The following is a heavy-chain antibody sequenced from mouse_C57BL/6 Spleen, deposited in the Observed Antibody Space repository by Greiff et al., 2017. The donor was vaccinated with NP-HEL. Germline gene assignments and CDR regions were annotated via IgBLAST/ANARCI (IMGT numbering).Heavy chain of an antibody. CDR2: IDPENGDT. V-gene: IGHV14-4*01. CDR3: TTPFITTVVVPHFDY. CDR1: GFNIKDDY. D-gene: IGHD1-1*01. J-gene: IGHJ2*01. Sequence: EVKLQESGAELVRPGASVKLSCTASGFNIKDDYMHWVKQRPEQGLEWIGWIDPENGDTEYASKFQGKATITADTSSNTAYLQLSSLTSEDTAVYYCTTPFITTVVVPHFDYWGQGTTLTVSS.